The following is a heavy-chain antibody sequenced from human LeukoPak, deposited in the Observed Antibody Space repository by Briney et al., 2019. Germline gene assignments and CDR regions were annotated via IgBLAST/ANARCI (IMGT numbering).Heavy chain of an antibody. Sequence: GGSLRLSCAASGFTFSSYWMHWVRHAPGKGLVWVSRINSDGSTSNYADSVKGRFTISRDNTKNTLYLQMNSLRAEDTAMYYCATSRTFDYWGQGTLVTVSS. CDR1: GFTFSSYW. CDR3: ATSRTFDY. V-gene: IGHV3-74*01. CDR2: INSDGSTS. D-gene: IGHD1-1*01. J-gene: IGHJ4*02.